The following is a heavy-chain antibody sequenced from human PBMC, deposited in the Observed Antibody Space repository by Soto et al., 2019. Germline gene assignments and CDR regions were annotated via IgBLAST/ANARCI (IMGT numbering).Heavy chain of an antibody. CDR3: AKSSGGSRGVGPGHYYYMDV. Sequence: SETLSLTCTVSGGSISSYYWSWIRQPPGKGLEWIGYIYYSGSTNYNPYLKSRVSISVERSKKQFSLKLSSVTAADEAVYYYAKSSGGSRGVGPGHYYYMDVWGKGTTVTVSS. J-gene: IGHJ6*03. CDR1: GGSISSYY. D-gene: IGHD2-15*01. CDR2: IYYSGST. V-gene: IGHV4-59*12.